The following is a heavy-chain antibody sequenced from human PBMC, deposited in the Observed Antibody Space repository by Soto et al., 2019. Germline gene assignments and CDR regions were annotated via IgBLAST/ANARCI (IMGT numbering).Heavy chain of an antibody. CDR2: ISYDGSNK. CDR1: GFTFSSYA. D-gene: IGHD1-26*01. Sequence: QVQLVESGGGVVQPGRSLRLSCAASGFTFSSYAMHWVRQAPGKGLEWVAVISYDGSNKYYADSVKGRFTISRDNFKNTLYLQMNSLIAEDTAVYYCARDPASSNWFDPWGQGTLVIVSS. V-gene: IGHV3-30-3*01. J-gene: IGHJ5*02. CDR3: ARDPASSNWFDP.